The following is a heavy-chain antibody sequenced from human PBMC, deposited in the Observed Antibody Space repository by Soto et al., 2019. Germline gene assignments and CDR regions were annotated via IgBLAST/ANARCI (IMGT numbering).Heavy chain of an antibody. CDR2: IIPIFGTA. Sequence: SVKVSCKASGGTFSSYAISWVRQAPGQGLEWMGGIIPIFGTANYAQKFQGRVTITADKSTSTAYMELSSLRSEDTAVYYCARVTYYYDSSGYLNWFDPWGQGTLVTVSS. J-gene: IGHJ5*02. CDR3: ARVTYYYDSSGYLNWFDP. CDR1: GGTFSSYA. D-gene: IGHD3-22*01. V-gene: IGHV1-69*06.